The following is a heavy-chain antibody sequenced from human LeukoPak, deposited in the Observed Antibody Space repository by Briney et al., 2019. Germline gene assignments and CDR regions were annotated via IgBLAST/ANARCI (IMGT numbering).Heavy chain of an antibody. CDR1: GGSISSGSYY. D-gene: IGHD3-10*01. J-gene: IGHJ4*02. CDR2: INHSGST. V-gene: IGHV4-39*07. CDR3: ARRRTMVRGVIITTKSYYFDY. Sequence: SETLSLTCTVSGGSISSGSYYWSWIRQPPGKGLEWIGEINHSGSTNYNPSLKSRVTISVDTSKNQFSLKLSSVTAADTAVYYCARRRTMVRGVIITTKSYYFDYWGQGTLVTVSS.